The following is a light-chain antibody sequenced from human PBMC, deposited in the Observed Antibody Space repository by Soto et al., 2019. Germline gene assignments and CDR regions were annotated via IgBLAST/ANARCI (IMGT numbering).Light chain of an antibody. CDR3: MQATQSYT. V-gene: IGKV2-24*01. Sequence: DIVLTQTPLSSPVTLGQPAPFSCRLSQSSVHMVGNTNFNWLQQRPGQPPRLLIYKISKRFPGVPDRFSGSGSGTDFTLKISRVEAEDVGVYYCMQATQSYTFGQGTKLEIK. CDR1: QSSVHMVGNTN. J-gene: IGKJ2*01. CDR2: KIS.